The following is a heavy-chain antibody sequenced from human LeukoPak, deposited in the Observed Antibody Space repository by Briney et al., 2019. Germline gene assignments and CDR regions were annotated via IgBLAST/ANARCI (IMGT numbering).Heavy chain of an antibody. CDR1: GFTVSSNS. D-gene: IGHD1-26*01. V-gene: IGHV3-66*01. J-gene: IGHJ4*02. CDR2: IYSGGST. Sequence: GGSLRLSCAASGFTVSSNSMSWVRQAPGKGLECVSIIYSGGSTYNADSVKGRFTISRDNSKNTLYLQMNSLRAEDTAVYYCARDMGGTYFDYWGQGTLVTVSS. CDR3: ARDMGGTYFDY.